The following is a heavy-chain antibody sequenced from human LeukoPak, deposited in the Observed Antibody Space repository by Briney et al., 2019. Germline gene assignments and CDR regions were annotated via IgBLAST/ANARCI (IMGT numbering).Heavy chain of an antibody. Sequence: ASVKVSCKVSGYTLTELSMHWVRQAPGKGLEWMGGFDPEDGETIYAQKFQGRVTMTEDTSTDTAYMELSSLRSEDTAVYYCATGNGPSITMVRGGYYFDYWGQGTLVTVSS. D-gene: IGHD3-10*01. CDR1: GYTLTELS. J-gene: IGHJ4*02. CDR3: ATGNGPSITMVRGGYYFDY. CDR2: FDPEDGET. V-gene: IGHV1-24*01.